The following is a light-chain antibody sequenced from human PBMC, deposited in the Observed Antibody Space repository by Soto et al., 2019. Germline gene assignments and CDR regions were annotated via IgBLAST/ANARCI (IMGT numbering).Light chain of an antibody. V-gene: IGKV3-20*01. CDR3: PQYGVSKFT. J-gene: IGKJ2*01. CDR1: QTVRDGY. CDR2: GAS. Sequence: DIVLTQSPGTLSLSPGERATLSCRASQTVRDGYLAWYQQKPGQAPMLFIYGASARATGIPDRFSGRGSGTDFTITISGLEPEDYAGYYGPQYGVSKFTVDQGAKMEI.